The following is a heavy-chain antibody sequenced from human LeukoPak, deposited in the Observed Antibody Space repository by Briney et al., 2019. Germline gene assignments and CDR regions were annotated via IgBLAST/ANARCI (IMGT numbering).Heavy chain of an antibody. CDR1: GGSISSNY. CDR3: ARELRYSSGFQH. J-gene: IGHJ1*01. Sequence: SETLSLTCTVSGGSISSNYWSWIRQPPGKGLEWIGYIYYSGSTNYNPSLKSRVTISVDTSKNQFSLNLSSVTAADTAVYYCARELRYSSGFQHWGQGTLVTVSS. D-gene: IGHD3-9*01. V-gene: IGHV4-59*01. CDR2: IYYSGST.